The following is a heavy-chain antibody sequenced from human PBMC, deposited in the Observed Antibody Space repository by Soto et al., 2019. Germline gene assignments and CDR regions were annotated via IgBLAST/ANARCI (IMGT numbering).Heavy chain of an antibody. D-gene: IGHD2-15*01. CDR2: IIPVFGTA. V-gene: IGHV1-69*12. Sequence: QVQLVQSGAEVKKPGSSVRVSCKASGGTFSKYKITWVRQAPGQGLEWMGGIIPVFGTANYAQKFQGRVTITADESTSTAYMEVSSLRSDDTAVSYCASDCSGGGCFSDHPFYYGMDVWGQGTTVTVSS. CDR1: GGTFSKYK. CDR3: ASDCSGGGCFSDHPFYYGMDV. J-gene: IGHJ6*02.